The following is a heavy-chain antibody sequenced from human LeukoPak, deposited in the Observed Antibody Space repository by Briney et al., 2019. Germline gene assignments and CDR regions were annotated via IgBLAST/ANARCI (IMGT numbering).Heavy chain of an antibody. CDR3: ARTLGYYDFWSGTGGIKWFDP. CDR1: GGSISSYY. D-gene: IGHD3-3*01. J-gene: IGHJ5*02. CDR2: IYYSGST. V-gene: IGHV4-59*01. Sequence: PSETLSLTCTVSGGSISSYYWSWIRQPPGKGLEWIGYIYYSGSTNYNPSLKSRVTISVDTSKNQFSLKLSSVTAADTAVYYCARTLGYYDFWSGTGGIKWFDPWGQGTLVTVSS.